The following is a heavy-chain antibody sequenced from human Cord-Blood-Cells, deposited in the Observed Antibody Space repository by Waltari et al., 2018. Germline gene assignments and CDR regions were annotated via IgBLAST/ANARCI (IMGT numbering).Heavy chain of an antibody. CDR3: AKGEGSGSYYYYYYYMDV. CDR1: GFTFSSYA. J-gene: IGHJ6*03. CDR2: ISGSGGST. V-gene: IGHV3-23*04. D-gene: IGHD3-10*01. Sequence: EVQLVESGGGLVQPGGSLRLSCAASGFTFSSYAMSWVRQAAGQGLGWVSAISGSGGSTYYADSVKGRFTISRDNTKNTLYLQMNSLRAEDTAVYYCAKGEGSGSYYYYYYYMDVWGKGTTVTVSS.